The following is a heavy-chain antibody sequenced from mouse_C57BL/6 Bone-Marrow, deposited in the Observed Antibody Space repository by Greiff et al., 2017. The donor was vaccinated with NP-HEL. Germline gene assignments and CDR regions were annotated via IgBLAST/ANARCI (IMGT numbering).Heavy chain of an antibody. CDR2: ISDGGSYT. Sequence: EVNVVESGGGLVKPGGSLKLSCAASGFTFSSYAMSWVRQTPVKRLEWVATISDGGSYTYYPDNVKGRFTISRDNAKNNLYLQMSHLKSEDTAMYYCATPYYFDYWGQGTTLTVSS. J-gene: IGHJ2*01. CDR1: GFTFSSYA. CDR3: ATPYYFDY. V-gene: IGHV5-4*03.